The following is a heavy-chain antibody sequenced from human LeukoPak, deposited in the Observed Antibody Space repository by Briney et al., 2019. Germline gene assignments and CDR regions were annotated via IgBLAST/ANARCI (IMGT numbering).Heavy chain of an antibody. D-gene: IGHD2-8*01. CDR1: GFTFSSYG. V-gene: IGHV3-30*03. CDR2: ISYDGSNK. Sequence: GGSLRLSCAASGFTFSSYGMHWVRQAPGKGLEWVAVISYDGSNKYYADSAKGRFTISRDNSKNTLYLQMNSLRAEDTAVYYCASMGLLDYWGQGALVTVSS. CDR3: ASMGLLDY. J-gene: IGHJ4*02.